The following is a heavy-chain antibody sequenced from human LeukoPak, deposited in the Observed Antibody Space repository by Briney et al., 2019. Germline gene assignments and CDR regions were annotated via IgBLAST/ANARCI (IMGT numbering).Heavy chain of an antibody. CDR3: ARGQYDYNYFDY. J-gene: IGHJ4*02. Sequence: PGGSLRLSCAASGFTFSSYEMNWVRQAPGKGREWGSYISSSGSTIYYADSVKGRFTISRDNAKSSLYLQMNSLRAEDTAVYYCARGQYDYNYFDYWGQGTLVTVSS. CDR2: ISSSGSTI. CDR1: GFTFSSYE. V-gene: IGHV3-48*03. D-gene: IGHD5-12*01.